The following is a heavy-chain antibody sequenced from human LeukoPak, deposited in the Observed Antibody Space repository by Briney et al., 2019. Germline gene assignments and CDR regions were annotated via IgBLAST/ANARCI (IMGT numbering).Heavy chain of an antibody. CDR1: GFTFSGSA. D-gene: IGHD6-13*01. J-gene: IGHJ4*02. CDR3: AAEGSSWFDY. V-gene: IGHV3-73*01. Sequence: GGSLRLSCAASGFTFSGSAMHWVRQASGKGLEWVGRIRSKANSYATAYAASVKGRFTISRDDSKNTAYLQMNSLKTEDTAVYYCAAEGSSWFDYWGQGTLVTVSS. CDR2: IRSKANSYAT.